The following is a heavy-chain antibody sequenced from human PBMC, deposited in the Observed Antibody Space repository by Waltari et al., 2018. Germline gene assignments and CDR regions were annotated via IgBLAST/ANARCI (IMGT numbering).Heavy chain of an antibody. J-gene: IGHJ6*02. V-gene: IGHV1-46*01. CDR1: GYTFTSYY. CDR2: INPSGGST. CDR3: ARDLRSRVAARPHYYYGMDV. Sequence: QVQLVQSGAEVKKPGASVKVSCKASGYTFTSYYMHWVRQAPGQGLEWMGIINPSGGSTSYEQKFQGRVTMTRDTSTSTVYMELSSLRSEDTAVYYCARDLRSRVAARPHYYYGMDVWGQGTTVTVSS. D-gene: IGHD6-6*01.